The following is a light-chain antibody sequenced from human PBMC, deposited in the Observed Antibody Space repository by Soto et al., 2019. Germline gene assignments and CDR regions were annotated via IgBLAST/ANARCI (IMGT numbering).Light chain of an antibody. J-gene: IGKJ1*01. Sequence: IVLTQSPGTLSLSPGERATLSCRASQSVSSSYLAWYQQKPGQAPRLLIYGASNRATAIPDRFSGSGSGTDGTLTISRLEPEDFAVYYCQQYDDSPGTFGQGTKVEIK. CDR2: GAS. CDR1: QSVSSSY. V-gene: IGKV3-20*01. CDR3: QQYDDSPGT.